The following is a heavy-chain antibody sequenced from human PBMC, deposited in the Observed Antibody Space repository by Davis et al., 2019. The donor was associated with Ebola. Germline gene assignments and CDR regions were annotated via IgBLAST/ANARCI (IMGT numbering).Heavy chain of an antibody. CDR3: ATSPLYSSSWYSR. Sequence: SETLSLTCTVSGGSISSGDYYWSWIRQPPGKGLEWIGYLYYSGSTYYNPSLKSRVTISVDTSKNQFSLKLSSVTAADTAVYYCATSPLYSSSWYSRWGQGTLVTVSS. V-gene: IGHV4-30-4*01. CDR1: GGSISSGDYY. D-gene: IGHD6-13*01. CDR2: LYYSGST. J-gene: IGHJ4*02.